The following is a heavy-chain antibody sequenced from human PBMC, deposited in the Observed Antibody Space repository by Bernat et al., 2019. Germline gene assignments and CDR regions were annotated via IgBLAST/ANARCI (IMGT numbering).Heavy chain of an antibody. D-gene: IGHD6-13*01. CDR3: ARGYSSSWYVDYYYYGMDV. Sequence: QVQLVESGGGVVQPGRSLRLSCAASGFTFSSYAMHWVRQAPGKGLEWVAVISYDGSNKYYADSVKGRFTISRDNSKNTLYLQMNSLRAEDTAVYYCARGYSSSWYVDYYYYGMDVWGQGTTVTVSS. V-gene: IGHV3-30*04. CDR2: ISYDGSNK. J-gene: IGHJ6*02. CDR1: GFTFSSYA.